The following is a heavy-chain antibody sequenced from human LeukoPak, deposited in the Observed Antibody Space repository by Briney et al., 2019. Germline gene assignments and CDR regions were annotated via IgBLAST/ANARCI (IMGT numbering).Heavy chain of an antibody. D-gene: IGHD2-2*01. V-gene: IGHV3-53*01. CDR2: FYSGGDT. J-gene: IGHJ4*02. CDR1: GFTVSSNH. Sequence: PGGSLRLSCAVSGFTVSSNHMSWVRQAPGKGLEWVSVFYSGGDTHYADSVKGRFTISRDNSKNTLYLQMNSLRAEDTAVYYCARDSPYCSSTSCPFDYWGQGTLVTVSS. CDR3: ARDSPYCSSTSCPFDY.